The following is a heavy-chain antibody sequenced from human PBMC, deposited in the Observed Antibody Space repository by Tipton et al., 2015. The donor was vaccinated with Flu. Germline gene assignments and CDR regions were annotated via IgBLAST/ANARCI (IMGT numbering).Heavy chain of an antibody. CDR1: GGSISSYY. V-gene: IGHV4-59*01. Sequence: TLFLTCTVSGGSISSYYWSWIRQPPGKGLEWIGYIYYSGSTNYNPSLKSRVTISVDTSKNQFSLKLSSVTAADTAVYYCARDSPDWGFDYWGQGTLVTVSS. CDR3: ARDSPDWGFDY. J-gene: IGHJ4*02. CDR2: IYYSGST. D-gene: IGHD3/OR15-3a*01.